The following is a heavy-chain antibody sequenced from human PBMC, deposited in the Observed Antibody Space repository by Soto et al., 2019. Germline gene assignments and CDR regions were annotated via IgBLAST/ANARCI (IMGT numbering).Heavy chain of an antibody. D-gene: IGHD3-9*01. Sequence: SETLSLTCTVSGGSISSSSYYWGWIRHPPGKGLEWIGSIYYSGSTYYNPSLKSRVTISVDTSKNQFSLKLSSVTAADTAVYYCARRLDILTAPYYFDYWGQGTLVTVSS. J-gene: IGHJ4*02. CDR1: GGSISSSSYY. V-gene: IGHV4-39*01. CDR3: ARRLDILTAPYYFDY. CDR2: IYYSGST.